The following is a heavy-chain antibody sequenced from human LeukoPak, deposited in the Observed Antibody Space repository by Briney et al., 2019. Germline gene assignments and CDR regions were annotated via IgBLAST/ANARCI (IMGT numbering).Heavy chain of an antibody. CDR1: GLTFSSSW. J-gene: IGHJ4*02. Sequence: GGSLRLSCAVSGLTFSSSWMDWVRQAPGKGLEWVSSVSGSGGSTYHADSVKGRFTISRDNSKSTLFLQMNSLRAEDTAVYYCAKSSYYDSSGYYREYYFDYWGQGTLVTVSS. CDR3: AKSSYYDSSGYYREYYFDY. V-gene: IGHV3-23*01. D-gene: IGHD3-22*01. CDR2: VSGSGGST.